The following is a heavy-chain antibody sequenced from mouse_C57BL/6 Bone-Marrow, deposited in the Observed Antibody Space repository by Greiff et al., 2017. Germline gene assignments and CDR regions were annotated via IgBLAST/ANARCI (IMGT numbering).Heavy chain of an antibody. CDR3: ARSVYDYSFDY. V-gene: IGHV1-26*01. CDR2: INPNNGGT. CDR1: GYTFTDYY. Sequence: EVQLQQSGPELVKPGASVKISCKASGYTFTDYYMNWVKQSHGKSLEWIGDINPNNGGTSYNQKFKGKATLTVDKSSSTAYMELRSLTSEDSAVYYCARSVYDYSFDYWGQGTTLTVSS. D-gene: IGHD2-4*01. J-gene: IGHJ2*01.